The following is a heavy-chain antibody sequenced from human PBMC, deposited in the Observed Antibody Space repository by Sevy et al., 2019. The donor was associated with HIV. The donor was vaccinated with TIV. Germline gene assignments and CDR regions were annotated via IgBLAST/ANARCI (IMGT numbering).Heavy chain of an antibody. D-gene: IGHD7-27*01. CDR1: GFTFSSYS. J-gene: IGHJ3*02. Sequence: GGSLRLSCAASGFTFSSYSMNWVRQAPDKGLEWVSYISSSSSTIYYADSVKGRFTISRDNAKNSLYLQMNSLRDEDTAVYYCARDLDGGNWGHAFDIWGQGTMVTVSS. V-gene: IGHV3-48*02. CDR2: ISSSSSTI. CDR3: ARDLDGGNWGHAFDI.